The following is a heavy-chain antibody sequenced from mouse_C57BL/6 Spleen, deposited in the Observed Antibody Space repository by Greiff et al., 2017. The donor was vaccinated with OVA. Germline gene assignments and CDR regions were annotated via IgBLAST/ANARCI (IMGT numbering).Heavy chain of an antibody. CDR3: ARVSTMVTTWGRYFDY. CDR2: ISGGGSYT. J-gene: IGHJ2*01. D-gene: IGHD2-2*01. Sequence: DVMLVESGGGLVKPGGSLKLSCAASGFTFSSYAMSWVRQTPEKRLEWVATISGGGSYTYYPDNVTGRFTISRDDATNNLYLQMSHLKSEDTAIYYCARVSTMVTTWGRYFDYWGQGTTLTVSS. V-gene: IGHV5-4*03. CDR1: GFTFSSYA.